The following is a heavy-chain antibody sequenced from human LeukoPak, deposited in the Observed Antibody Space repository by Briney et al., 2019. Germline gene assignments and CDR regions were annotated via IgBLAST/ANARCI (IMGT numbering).Heavy chain of an antibody. J-gene: IGHJ5*02. CDR1: GGSLSGFY. V-gene: IGHV4-34*01. CDR2: INHSGST. CDR3: ARASSYDSVTRYDPAWFGP. D-gene: IGHD3-22*01. Sequence: SEALSLTCAVYGGSLSGFYWSWIRQPPGKGLEWIGEINHSGSTNYDPSLKSRVTMSMDTSKKQLSLRVTSVTAADTAVYYCARASSYDSVTRYDPAWFGPWGQGTLVTVSS.